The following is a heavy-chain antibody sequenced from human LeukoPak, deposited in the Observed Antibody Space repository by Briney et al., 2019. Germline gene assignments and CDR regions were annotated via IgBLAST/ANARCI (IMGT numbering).Heavy chain of an antibody. CDR2: IKSSGST. V-gene: IGHV4-59*02. CDR1: GGSVSSYY. J-gene: IGHJ5*02. Sequence: SETLSLTCTVSGGSVSSYYWSWIRQPPGKGLEWIGYIKSSGSTNYNPSLKSRVTISIDTSKNQFSLRLNSVTAADTAVYYRARDGTVATNWFDPWGQGTLVTVSS. CDR3: ARDGTVATNWFDP. D-gene: IGHD5-12*01.